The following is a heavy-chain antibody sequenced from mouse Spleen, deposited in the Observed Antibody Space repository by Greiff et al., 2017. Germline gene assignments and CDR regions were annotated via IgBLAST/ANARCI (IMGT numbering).Heavy chain of an antibody. D-gene: IGHD2-14*01. J-gene: IGHJ4*01. Sequence: QVQLQQSGAELVKPGASVKLSCKASGYTFTEYTIHWVKQRSGQGLEWIGWFYPGSGSIKYNEKFKDKATLTADKSSSTVYMELSRLTSEEYAVYFCARHEGYYRYDGYAMDYWGQGTSVTVSS. CDR3: ARHEGYYRYDGYAMDY. CDR2: FYPGSGSI. CDR1: GYTFTEYT. V-gene: IGHV1-62-2*01.